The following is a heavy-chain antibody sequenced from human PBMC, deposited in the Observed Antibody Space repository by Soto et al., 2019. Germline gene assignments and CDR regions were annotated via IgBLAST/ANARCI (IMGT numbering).Heavy chain of an antibody. J-gene: IGHJ4*02. CDR3: AKDQHKTYYYDSSGYY. CDR2: ISGSGGST. D-gene: IGHD3-22*01. Sequence: GGSLRLSCAASGFTFSSYAMSWVRQAPGKGLEWVSAISGSGGSTYYADSVKGRFTISRDNSKNTLYLQMNSLRAEDTAVYYCAKDQHKTYYYDSSGYYWGQGTLVTVSS. CDR1: GFTFSSYA. V-gene: IGHV3-23*01.